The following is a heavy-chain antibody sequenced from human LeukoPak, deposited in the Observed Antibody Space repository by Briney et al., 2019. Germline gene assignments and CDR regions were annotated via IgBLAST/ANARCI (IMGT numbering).Heavy chain of an antibody. V-gene: IGHV4-39*07. CDR1: GGSISSSSYH. D-gene: IGHD6-19*01. Sequence: SETLSLTCTVSGGSISSSSYHWGWIRQPPGKGLEWIGEINHSGSTNYNPSLKSRVTISVDTSKNQFSLKLSSVTAADTAVYYCARSIAVAVTDYWGQGTLVTVSS. J-gene: IGHJ4*02. CDR2: INHSGST. CDR3: ARSIAVAVTDY.